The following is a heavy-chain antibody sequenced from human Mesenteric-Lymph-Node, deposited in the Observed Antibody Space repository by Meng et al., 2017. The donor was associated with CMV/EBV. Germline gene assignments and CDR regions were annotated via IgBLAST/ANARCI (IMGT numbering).Heavy chain of an antibody. Sequence: AAAGGSISSSNGWSWVRQPPGKGLEWIGEIYHTGSTNYNPSLKSRVTISVDKSKNQFSLKLSSVTAADTAVFYCARGSYGSGRHFDYWGQGTLVTVSS. CDR2: IYHTGST. V-gene: IGHV4-4*02. J-gene: IGHJ4*02. D-gene: IGHD3-10*01. CDR1: GGSISSSNG. CDR3: ARGSYGSGRHFDY.